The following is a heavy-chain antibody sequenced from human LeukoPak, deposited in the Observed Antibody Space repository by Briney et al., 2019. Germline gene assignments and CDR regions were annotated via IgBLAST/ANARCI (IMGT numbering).Heavy chain of an antibody. Sequence: GGSLRLSCAVSGFIVNNKYMTWVRQAPGKGLEWVSVIYEVGSSDYADSVKGRFSVSRDDSKNTVYLQMNSLRAEDTALYYCASYNQRLSKWFFDLWGRGTLVTVSS. CDR3: ASYNQRLSKWFFDL. D-gene: IGHD6-25*01. CDR2: IYEVGSS. CDR1: GFIVNNKY. V-gene: IGHV3-53*01. J-gene: IGHJ2*01.